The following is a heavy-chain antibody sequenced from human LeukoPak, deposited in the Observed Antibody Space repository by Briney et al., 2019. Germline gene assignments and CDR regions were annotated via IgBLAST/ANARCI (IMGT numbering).Heavy chain of an antibody. CDR2: IYPGDSDT. CDR1: GYSFTSYW. D-gene: IGHD2-2*02. CDR3: ARGHCSSTSCYTFDAFDI. J-gene: IGHJ3*02. Sequence: GESLQISCKGSGYSFTSYWIGWVRQMPGKGLEWMGIIYPGDSDTRYSPSFQGQVTISADKSISTAYLQWSSLKASDTAMYYCARGHCSSTSCYTFDAFDIWGQGTMVTVSS. V-gene: IGHV5-51*01.